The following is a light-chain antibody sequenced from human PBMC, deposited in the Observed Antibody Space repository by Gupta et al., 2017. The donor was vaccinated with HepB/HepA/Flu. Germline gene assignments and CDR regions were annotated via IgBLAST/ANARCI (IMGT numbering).Light chain of an antibody. CDR3: CSYVGSSRGV. J-gene: IGLJ2*01. CDR1: RSDIESYNL. Sequence: ALTQPAAVSGSPGHQLTSSCTGTRSDIESYNLVPWDHQHPGNAPKRMIDEVTKRPSGVSNRFSGSKSGSTASLTISGLQAEGEADYYCCSYVGSSRGVVGGGSKLTVL. CDR2: EVT. V-gene: IGLV2-23*02.